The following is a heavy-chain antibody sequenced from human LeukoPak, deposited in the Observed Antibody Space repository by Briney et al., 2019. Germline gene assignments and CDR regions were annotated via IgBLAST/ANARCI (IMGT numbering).Heavy chain of an antibody. CDR1: GGSISSYY. CDR3: ARVRGYSYGPPAQHYYYYYMDV. Sequence: PSETLSLTCTVSGGSISSYYWSWIRQPPGKGLEWIGYIYYSGSTNYNPSLKSRVTISVDTSKNQFSLKLSSVTAADTAVYYCARVRGYSYGPPAQHYYYYYMDVWGKGTTVTVS. CDR2: IYYSGST. J-gene: IGHJ6*03. D-gene: IGHD5-18*01. V-gene: IGHV4-59*01.